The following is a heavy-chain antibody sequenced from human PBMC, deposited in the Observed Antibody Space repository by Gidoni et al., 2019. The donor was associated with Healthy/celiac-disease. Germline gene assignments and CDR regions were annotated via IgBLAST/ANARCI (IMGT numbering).Heavy chain of an antibody. D-gene: IGHD3-22*01. CDR2: INHSGST. CDR3: AREEYYYDSSGYYVDWFDP. CDR1: GGSFSGYY. J-gene: IGHJ5*02. V-gene: IGHV4-34*01. Sequence: QVQLQQWGAGLLKPSETLSLTCAVYGGSFSGYYWRWIRQPPGKGLEWIGEINHSGSTNYNPSLKSRVTISVDTSKNQFSLKLSSVTAADTAVYYCAREEYYYDSSGYYVDWFDPWGQGTLVTVSS.